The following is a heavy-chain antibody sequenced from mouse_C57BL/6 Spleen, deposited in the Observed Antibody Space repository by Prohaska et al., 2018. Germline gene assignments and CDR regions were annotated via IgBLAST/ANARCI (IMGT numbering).Heavy chain of an antibody. D-gene: IGHD1-1*01. CDR3: ARGYGSSSYYAMDY. Sequence: QVQLQQPGAELVKPGASVKLFCKASGYTFTSYWMHWVKQRPGRGLEWIGRIDPNSGGTTYNEKFKSKATLTVDKPSSTAYMQLSSLTSEDSAVYYCARGYGSSSYYAMDYWGQGTSVTVSS. V-gene: IGHV1-72*01. CDR2: IDPNSGGT. CDR1: GYTFTSYW. J-gene: IGHJ4*01.